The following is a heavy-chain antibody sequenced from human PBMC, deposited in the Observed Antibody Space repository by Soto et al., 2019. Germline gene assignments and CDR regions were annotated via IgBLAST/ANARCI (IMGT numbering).Heavy chain of an antibody. CDR3: TTDRGITVRPLFDL. V-gene: IGHV3-15*01. Sequence: GGSLRLSCAASGFTFSDAYMSWARQAPGKGLEWVARVKSKGHGGTTDYAAPVKGRFTISRDDSKAMLYLQMNSLKTDDTAVYFCTTDRGITVRPLFDLWGQGTLVTVS. D-gene: IGHD3-10*01. J-gene: IGHJ4*02. CDR2: VKSKGHGGTT. CDR1: GFTFSDAY.